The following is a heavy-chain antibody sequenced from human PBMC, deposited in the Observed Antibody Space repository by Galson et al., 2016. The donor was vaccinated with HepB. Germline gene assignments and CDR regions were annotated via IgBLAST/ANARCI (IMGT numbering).Heavy chain of an antibody. J-gene: IGHJ6*02. V-gene: IGHV2-5*02. CDR2: IYWDDDK. D-gene: IGHD1-26*01. CDR3: ANSTVGATGDYYCGMDV. CDR1: GFSLRTSGVG. Sequence: PALVKPTQTLTLTCTFSGFSLRTSGVGVGWIRQPPGKALEWLALIYWDDDKRYSPSLKSRLTITNDTSKNQVVLTMTNMDPVETATYYCANSTVGATGDYYCGMDVWGQGTTVTVSS.